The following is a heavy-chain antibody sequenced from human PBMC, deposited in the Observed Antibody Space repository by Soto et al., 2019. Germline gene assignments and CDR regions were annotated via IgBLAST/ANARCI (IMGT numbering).Heavy chain of an antibody. D-gene: IGHD2-2*01. CDR1: GFTFSNYA. CDR2: ISGSGGST. V-gene: IGHV3-23*01. J-gene: IGHJ5*02. CDR3: AKDLGYCSSTSCSGRNWFDP. Sequence: GGSLRLSCAASGFTFSNYAMSWVRQAPGKGLEWVSAISGSGGSTYYADSVKGRFTISRDNSKNTLYLQMNSLRAEDTAVYYCAKDLGYCSSTSCSGRNWFDPWGQGTLVTVSS.